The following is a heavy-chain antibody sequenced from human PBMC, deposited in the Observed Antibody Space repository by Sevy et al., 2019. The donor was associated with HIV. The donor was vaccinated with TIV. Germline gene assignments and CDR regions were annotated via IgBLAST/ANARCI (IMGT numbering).Heavy chain of an antibody. J-gene: IGHJ6*02. D-gene: IGHD2-2*01. V-gene: IGHV4-39*01. CDR2: IYYSGST. CDR3: ARTRRDCSSTSCYSFSYYGMDV. Sequence: SETLSLTCTVSGGSISSSSYYWGWIRQPPGKGLEWIGSIYYSGSTYYNPSLKSPVTISVDTSKNQFSLKLSSVTAADTAVYYCARTRRDCSSTSCYSFSYYGMDVWGQGTTVTVSS. CDR1: GGSISSSSYY.